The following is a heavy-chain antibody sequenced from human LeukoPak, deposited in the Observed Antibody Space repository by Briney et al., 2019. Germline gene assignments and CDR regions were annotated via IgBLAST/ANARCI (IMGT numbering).Heavy chain of an antibody. J-gene: IGHJ4*02. D-gene: IGHD3-22*01. CDR3: ATYDSSGYYYFDY. CDR1: GYTLTELS. V-gene: IGHV1-24*01. Sequence: ASVKVSCKVSGYTLTELSMLWVRQAPGKGLEWMGGFDPEDGETIYAQKFQGRVTMTEDTSTDTAYMELSSLRSEDTAVYYCATYDSSGYYYFDYWGQGTLVTVSS. CDR2: FDPEDGET.